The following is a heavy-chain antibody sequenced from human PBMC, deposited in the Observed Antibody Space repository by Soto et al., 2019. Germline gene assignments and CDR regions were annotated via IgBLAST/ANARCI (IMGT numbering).Heavy chain of an antibody. CDR1: GGSISSTSYY. J-gene: IGHJ5*02. Sequence: QLQLQESGPRLVKPSETLSLTCTVSGGSISSTSYYWGWIRQPPGKGLEWIGSIFYSGSTYYNPSLKSRVTISVDTSKNQFSLKLSSVTAADTAVYYCARRSGGSGSYIVFASSWFDPWGQGTLVAVSS. V-gene: IGHV4-39*01. CDR2: IFYSGST. D-gene: IGHD3-10*01. CDR3: ARRSGGSGSYIVFASSWFDP.